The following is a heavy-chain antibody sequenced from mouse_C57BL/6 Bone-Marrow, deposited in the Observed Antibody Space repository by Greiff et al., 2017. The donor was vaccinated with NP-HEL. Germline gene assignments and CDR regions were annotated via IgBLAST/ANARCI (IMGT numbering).Heavy chain of an antibody. CDR1: EYEFPSHD. D-gene: IGHD1-1*01. V-gene: IGHV5-2*01. CDR3: ARVTGAYGGYAMDY. CDR2: INSDGGSP. Sequence: EVKLMESGGGLVQPGESLKLSCESNEYEFPSHDMSWVRKTPEKRLELVAAINSDGGSPYYPDTMERRFIISRDNTKKTLYLQMSSLRSEDTALYYCARVTGAYGGYAMDYWGQGTSVTVSS. J-gene: IGHJ4*01.